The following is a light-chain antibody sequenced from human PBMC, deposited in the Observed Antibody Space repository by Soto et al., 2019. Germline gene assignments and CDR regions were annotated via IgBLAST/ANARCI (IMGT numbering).Light chain of an antibody. CDR2: AAS. CDR3: QQSYSTPRT. CDR1: QSISTY. V-gene: IGKV1-39*01. J-gene: IGKJ1*01. Sequence: DIQMTQSPSSLSASEGDRVTITCRAGQSISTYLNWYQQKPGKAPKLLIYAASSLQSGVPSRFSGSGSGTDFTLAISSLQPEDFATYYCQQSYSTPRTFGQGTKVEIK.